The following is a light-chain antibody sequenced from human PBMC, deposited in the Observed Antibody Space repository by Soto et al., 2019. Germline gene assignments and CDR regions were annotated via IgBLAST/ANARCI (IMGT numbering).Light chain of an antibody. J-gene: IGKJ1*01. CDR1: QNVANY. V-gene: IGKV3-15*01. CDR2: GAS. Sequence: IVLPQTTATLSLSPDGQPTLSCRASQNVANYSDWYQQKPGQAPSLLIYGASTRATGIPARFSGSGSGTEFTLTISSLQSEDFAVYYCQQYNNWPLTFGQGTKVDI. CDR3: QQYNNWPLT.